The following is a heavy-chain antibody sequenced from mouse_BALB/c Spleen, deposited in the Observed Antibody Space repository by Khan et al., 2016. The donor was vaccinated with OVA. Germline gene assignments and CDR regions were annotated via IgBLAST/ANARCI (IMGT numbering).Heavy chain of an antibody. D-gene: IGHD1-1*01. J-gene: IGHJ3*01. CDR1: GYTFTSYV. CDR2: IYPFNDAT. Sequence: IQLVQSGPEVVKPGASVKMSCKASGYTFTSYVMHWVKQKPGQGLEWIGYIYPFNDATKFNEKFNGKATLTSDKSSSTAYMELSSLTSEDSAVDYCAAVGSYYVSVVYWGQGTLVTVSA. V-gene: IGHV1S136*01. CDR3: AAVGSYYVSVVY.